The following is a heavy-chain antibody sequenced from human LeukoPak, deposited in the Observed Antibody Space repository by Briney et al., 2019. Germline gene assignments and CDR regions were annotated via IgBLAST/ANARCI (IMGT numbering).Heavy chain of an antibody. CDR1: GFSFSNNE. Sequence: GGSLRLSCEASGFSFSNNEMNWVRQAPGRGLEWVSYISRGGGTIYYADSVKGRFTLSRDNVQNSLYLQMNSLRAEDTAVYYCASSTGYSYGYFDYWGQGALVTVSS. V-gene: IGHV3-48*03. J-gene: IGHJ4*02. CDR3: ASSTGYSYGYFDY. D-gene: IGHD5-18*01. CDR2: ISRGGGTI.